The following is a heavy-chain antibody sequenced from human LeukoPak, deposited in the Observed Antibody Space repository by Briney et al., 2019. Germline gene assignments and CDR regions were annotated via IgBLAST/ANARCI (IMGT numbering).Heavy chain of an antibody. CDR1: GGSISSYY. Sequence: SETLSLTCTVSGGSISSYYWSWIRRPPGKGLEWIGYIYYSGSTNYNPSLKSRVTISVDTSKNQFSLKLSSVTAADTAVYYCAGFNSYYFDYWGQGTLVTVSS. J-gene: IGHJ4*02. V-gene: IGHV4-59*01. CDR3: AGFNSYYFDY. CDR2: IYYSGST. D-gene: IGHD1-20*01.